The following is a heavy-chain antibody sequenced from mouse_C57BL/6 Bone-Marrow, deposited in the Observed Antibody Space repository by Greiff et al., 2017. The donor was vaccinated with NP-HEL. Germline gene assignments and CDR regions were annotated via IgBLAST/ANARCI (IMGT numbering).Heavy chain of an antibody. CDR1: GYTFTDYY. CDR2: INPNNGGT. Sequence: EVQLQQSGPELVKPGASVKISCKASGYTFTDYYMNWVKQSHGKSLEWIGDINPNNGGTSYNQKFKGKATLTVDKSSSTAYMELRSLTSEDSAVYYCARDGPYYYGSWYFDYWGQGTTLTVSS. CDR3: ARDGPYYYGSWYFDY. D-gene: IGHD1-1*01. V-gene: IGHV1-26*01. J-gene: IGHJ2*01.